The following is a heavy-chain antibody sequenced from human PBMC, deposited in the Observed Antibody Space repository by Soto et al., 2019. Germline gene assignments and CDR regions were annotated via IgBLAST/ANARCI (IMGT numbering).Heavy chain of an antibody. D-gene: IGHD3-16*01. CDR2: VCPSDSDV. Sequence: PGESLKISCQGSGYRFTSSWIGWVRQMPGKGLEWLGNVCPSDSDVRYSPSFEGRVTISADNSINTAYLHLLNLKASDTAIYYCTKGATSPFDYWGQGTRVTVSS. V-gene: IGHV5-51*01. CDR3: TKGATSPFDY. J-gene: IGHJ4*02. CDR1: GYRFTSSW.